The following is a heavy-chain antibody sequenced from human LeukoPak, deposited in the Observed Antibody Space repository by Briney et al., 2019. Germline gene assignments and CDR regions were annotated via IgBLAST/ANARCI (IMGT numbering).Heavy chain of an antibody. CDR3: AKLVPAYYDSSGYYYGKWGNDC. CDR2: IYYSGST. V-gene: IGHV4-59*01. D-gene: IGHD3-22*01. Sequence: SETLSLTCTVSGGSISSYYWSWIRQPPGKGLEWIGYIYYSGSTNYNPSLKSRVTISVDTSKNQFSLKLSSVTAADTAVYYCAKLVPAYYDSSGYYYGKWGNDCWGQGTLVTVSS. J-gene: IGHJ4*02. CDR1: GGSISSYY.